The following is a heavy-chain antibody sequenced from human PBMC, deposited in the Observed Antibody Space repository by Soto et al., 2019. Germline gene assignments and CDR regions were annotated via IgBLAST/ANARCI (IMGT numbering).Heavy chain of an antibody. CDR3: ARESVQLEQGGDYYYYYGMDV. CDR2: TRNKANSYTT. J-gene: IGHJ6*02. CDR1: GFTFSDHY. Sequence: PGGSLRLSCAASGFTFSDHYMDWVRQAPGKGLEWVGRTRNKANSYTTEYAASVKGRFTISRDDSKNSLYLQMNSLKTEDTAVYYCARESVQLEQGGDYYYYYGMDVWGQGTTVTVSS. V-gene: IGHV3-72*01. D-gene: IGHD1-1*01.